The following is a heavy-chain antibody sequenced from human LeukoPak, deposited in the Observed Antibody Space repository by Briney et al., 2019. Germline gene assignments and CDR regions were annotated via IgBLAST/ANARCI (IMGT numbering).Heavy chain of an antibody. V-gene: IGHV3-53*01. CDR2: IYSGGST. J-gene: IGHJ5*02. D-gene: IGHD2-2*01. CDR1: GFTVSSNY. CDR3: SRERGYCSSTSCYDWCDP. Sequence: GGSLRLSCAASGFTVSSNYMSWVRQAPGKGREWVSVIYSGGSTYYADSVKGRFTISRDNSKNTLYLQMNSLRAEDTAVYYCSRERGYCSSTSCYDWCDPWGQGTLVTVSS.